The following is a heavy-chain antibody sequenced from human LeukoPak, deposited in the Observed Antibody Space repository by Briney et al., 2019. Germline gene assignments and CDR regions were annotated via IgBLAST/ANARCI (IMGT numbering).Heavy chain of an antibody. Sequence: ASVKVSCKASGYTFTSYDINWVRQATGQGLEWMGWMNPNSGNTGYAQKFQGRVTMIRNTSISTAYMELLSPRSEATAVYYCARGILWFGDDIWGKGTTVTISS. D-gene: IGHD3-10*01. CDR1: GYTFTSYD. CDR2: MNPNSGNT. CDR3: ARGILWFGDDI. V-gene: IGHV1-8*01. J-gene: IGHJ6*04.